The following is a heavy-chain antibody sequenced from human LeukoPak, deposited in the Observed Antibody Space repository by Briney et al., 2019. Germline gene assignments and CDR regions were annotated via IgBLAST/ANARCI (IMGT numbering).Heavy chain of an antibody. V-gene: IGHV4-30-4*01. D-gene: IGHD3/OR15-3a*01. CDR2: IYYSGST. Sequence: SETLSLTCTVSGGSISSGDYYWSWIRQPPGKGLEWIGYIYYSGSTYYNPSLKSRVTISVDTSKNQFSLKLRSVTAADTAVYYCARSRTNNWFAPWGQGTLVTVSS. CDR3: ARSRTNNWFAP. CDR1: GGSISSGDYY. J-gene: IGHJ5*02.